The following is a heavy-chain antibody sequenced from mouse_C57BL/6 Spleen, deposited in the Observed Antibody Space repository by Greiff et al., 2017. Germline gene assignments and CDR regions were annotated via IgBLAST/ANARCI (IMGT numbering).Heavy chain of an antibody. V-gene: IGHV7-3*01. CDR2: IRNKANGYTT. CDR1: GFTFTDYY. J-gene: IGHJ2*01. Sequence: DVKLQESGGGLVQPGGSLSLSCAASGFTFTDYYMSWVRQPPGKALEWLGFIRNKANGYTTEYSASVKGRFTISRDNSQSILYLQMNALRAEDSATYYCARCSGSYYFDYWGQGTTLTVSS. CDR3: ARCSGSYYFDY.